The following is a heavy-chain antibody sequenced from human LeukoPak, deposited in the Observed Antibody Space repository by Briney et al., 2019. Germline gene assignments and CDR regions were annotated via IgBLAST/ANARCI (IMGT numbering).Heavy chain of an antibody. CDR3: AREGNWFDP. V-gene: IGHV3-30-3*01. Sequence: PGGSLRLSCAASGFTFSSYAMHWVRQAPGKGLEWVAVISYDGSNKYYADSVKGRFTIPRDNSKNTLYLQMNSLRAEDTAVYYCAREGNWFDPWGQGTLVTVSS. CDR2: ISYDGSNK. J-gene: IGHJ5*02. CDR1: GFTFSSYA.